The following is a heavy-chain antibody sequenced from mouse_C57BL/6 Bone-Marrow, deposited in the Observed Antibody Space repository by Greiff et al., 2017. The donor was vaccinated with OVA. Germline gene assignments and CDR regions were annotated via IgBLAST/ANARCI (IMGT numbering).Heavy chain of an antibody. V-gene: IGHV2-4*01. CDR1: GFSLTSYC. J-gene: IGHJ1*03. D-gene: IGHD1-1*01. CDR3: AKTGFITTVVATLDWYVDV. Sequence: VQLQQSGPGLVQPSQSLSITCTVSGFSLTSYCVHWVRQPPGKGLEWLGVIWSGGSTDSNAAFISRLSISKDTSKSQVFFKMNSLQADDTAIHYDAKTGFITTVVATLDWYVDVWGTGTTVTVSS. CDR2: IWSGGST.